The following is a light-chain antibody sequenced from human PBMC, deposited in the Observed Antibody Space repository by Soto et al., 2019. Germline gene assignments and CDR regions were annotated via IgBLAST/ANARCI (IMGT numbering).Light chain of an antibody. J-gene: IGLJ1*01. CDR1: SFNIGTNN. Sequence: QSVLTQPTSASGTPGQRVTMSCSGSSFNIGTNNVNWYQQLPGTAPKLLIYSNNQRPSGVPDRFSGSKSGTSASLAISGLQSEEVVEYYCAAWDASRNTYVFGSGTIVTV. CDR2: SNN. CDR3: AAWDASRNTYV. V-gene: IGLV1-44*01.